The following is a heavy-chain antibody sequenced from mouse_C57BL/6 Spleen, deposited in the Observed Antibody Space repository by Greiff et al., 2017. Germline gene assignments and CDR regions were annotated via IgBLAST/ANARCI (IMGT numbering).Heavy chain of an antibody. Sequence: EVQLQQSGPVLVKPGASVKMSCKASGYTFTDYYMNWVKQSHGKSLEWIGVINPYNGGTSYNQKFKGKATLTVDKSSSTAYMELNSLTSEDSAVYYCARRSGREELRVRPHPFDYWGQGTTLTVSS. D-gene: IGHD1-1*01. CDR1: GYTFTDYY. J-gene: IGHJ2*01. V-gene: IGHV1-19*01. CDR2: INPYNGGT. CDR3: ARRSGREELRVRPHPFDY.